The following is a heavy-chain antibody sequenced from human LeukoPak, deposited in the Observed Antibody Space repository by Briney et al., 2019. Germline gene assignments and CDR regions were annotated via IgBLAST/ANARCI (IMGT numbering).Heavy chain of an antibody. CDR3: AREDYGGNSVGY. D-gene: IGHD4-17*01. CDR2: MNPSSGNT. J-gene: IGHJ4*02. V-gene: IGHV1-8*01. Sequence: ASVKVSCKASGYTFTSYDINWVRQATGQGLEWVGWMNPSSGNTGYAQKFQGRVTMTRNTSISTAYMELSSLRSEDTAVYYCAREDYGGNSVGYWGQGTLVTVSS. CDR1: GYTFTSYD.